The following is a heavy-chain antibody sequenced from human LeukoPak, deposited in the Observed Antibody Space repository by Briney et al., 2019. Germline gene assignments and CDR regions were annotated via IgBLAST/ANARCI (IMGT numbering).Heavy chain of an antibody. CDR1: GGSISSSSYY. J-gene: IGHJ6*03. D-gene: IGHD3-10*01. CDR2: IYYSGST. V-gene: IGHV4-61*05. Sequence: SETLSLTCTVSGGSISSSSYYWGWIRQPPGKGLEWIGYIYYSGSTNYNPSLKSRVTISIDTSKNQFSLKLSYVTAADSAVYAGVVRGAAYYMDVWGKGTTVTVSS. CDR3: VVRGAAYYMDV.